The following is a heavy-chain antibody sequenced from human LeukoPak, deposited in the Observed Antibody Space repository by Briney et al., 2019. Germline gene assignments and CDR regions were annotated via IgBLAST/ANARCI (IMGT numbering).Heavy chain of an antibody. Sequence: GGSLRLSCAASGFTFSSYSMNWVRQAPGKGLEGVSYISSSSSTIYYADSVKGRFTISRDNAKNSLYLQMNSLRAEDTAVYYCARDWGSWEHYYMDVWGKGTTVTVSS. V-gene: IGHV3-48*01. J-gene: IGHJ6*03. CDR1: GFTFSSYS. CDR2: ISSSSSTI. CDR3: ARDWGSWEHYYMDV. D-gene: IGHD6-13*01.